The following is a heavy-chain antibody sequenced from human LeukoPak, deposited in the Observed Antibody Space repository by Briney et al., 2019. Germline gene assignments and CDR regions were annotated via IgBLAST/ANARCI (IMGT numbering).Heavy chain of an antibody. D-gene: IGHD4-17*01. CDR3: ARDCTVTTCDFQH. V-gene: IGHV3-48*01. J-gene: IGHJ1*01. CDR2: ISSSSSTI. CDR1: GFTFSSYS. Sequence: GGSLRLSCAASGFTFSSYSMNWVRQAPGKGLEWVSYISSSSSTIYYADSVKGRFTISRDNAKNSLYLQMNSLRAEDTAVYYCARDCTVTTCDFQHWGQGTLVTVSS.